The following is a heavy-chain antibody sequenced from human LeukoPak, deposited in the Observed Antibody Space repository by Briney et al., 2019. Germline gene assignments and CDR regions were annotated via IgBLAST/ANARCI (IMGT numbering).Heavy chain of an antibody. V-gene: IGHV3-74*01. Sequence: GGSLRLSCAASGFTFSSYWMHWVRQAPGKGLVWVSRINSDGSSTSYAAPVKGRFTISRDDSKNTLYLQMNSLKTEDTAVYYCTTDGMYYDFWSGYFHWGQGTLVTVSS. CDR2: INSDGSST. J-gene: IGHJ4*02. CDR3: TTDGMYYDFWSGYFH. CDR1: GFTFSSYW. D-gene: IGHD3-3*01.